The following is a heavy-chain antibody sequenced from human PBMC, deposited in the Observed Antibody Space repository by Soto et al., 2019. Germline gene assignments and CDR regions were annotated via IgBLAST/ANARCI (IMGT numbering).Heavy chain of an antibody. D-gene: IGHD6-6*01. J-gene: IGHJ5*02. CDR2: IYASGGT. Sequence: QITLKESGPTLVKSTQTLTLTCTFSGFSLSSGGGAVGWIRQPPGKALEWLAIIYASGGTHYSPSLKTRLTIPKDPSKNQVVLTMTNMDPVDTATYYCGHRRDVATRCWFDPWGQGILVTVSS. CDR1: GFSLSSGGGA. V-gene: IGHV2-5*01. CDR3: GHRRDVATRCWFDP.